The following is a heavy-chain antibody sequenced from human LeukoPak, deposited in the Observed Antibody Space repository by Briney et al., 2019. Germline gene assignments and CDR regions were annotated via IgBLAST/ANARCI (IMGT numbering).Heavy chain of an antibody. CDR1: GGSISSYY. CDR3: ARGPTESMVRGDITGKFDY. CDR2: IYTSGST. V-gene: IGHV4-4*07. Sequence: PSETLSLTCTVSGGSISSYYWSWIRQPAGKGLEWIGRIYTSGSTNYNPSLKSRVTMSVDTSKNQFSLKLSSVTAADTAVYYCARGPTESMVRGDITGKFDYWGQGTLHTVSS. D-gene: IGHD3-10*01. J-gene: IGHJ4*02.